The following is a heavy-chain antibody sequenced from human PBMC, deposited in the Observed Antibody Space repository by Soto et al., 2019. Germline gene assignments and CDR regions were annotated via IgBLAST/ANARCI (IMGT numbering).Heavy chain of an antibody. CDR2: LWYDGSNK. D-gene: IGHD6-13*01. CDR1: GFTFSSDG. Sequence: QVQLVESGGGVVQPGRSLRLSCAASGFTFSSDGMHWVRQAPGKGLEWVAGLWYDGSNKYYADSVKGRFTISRDNSKNTLYLQMNSLRAEDTAVYYCARGYGWFDPWGQGTLVTVSS. J-gene: IGHJ5*02. V-gene: IGHV3-33*01. CDR3: ARGYGWFDP.